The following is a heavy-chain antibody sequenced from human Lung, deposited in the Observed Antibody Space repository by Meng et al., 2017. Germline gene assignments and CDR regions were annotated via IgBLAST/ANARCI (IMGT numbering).Heavy chain of an antibody. CDR1: GYTFTSYA. D-gene: IGHD3-10*01. CDR2: INTNTGNP. J-gene: IGHJ2*01. Sequence: QGQGVQSGSVLKKPGASVKVSRKASGYTFTSYAMNWVRQAPGQGLEWMGWINTNTGNPTYAQGFTGRFVFSLDTSVSTAYLQISSLKAEDTAVYYCASGWFGELFGYFDLWGRGTLVTVSS. CDR3: ASGWFGELFGYFDL. V-gene: IGHV7-4-1*02.